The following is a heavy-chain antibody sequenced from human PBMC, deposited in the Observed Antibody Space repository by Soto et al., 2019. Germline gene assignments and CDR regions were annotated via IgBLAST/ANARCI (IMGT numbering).Heavy chain of an antibody. Sequence: ASETLSLTCTVSGGSISSSSYYWGWIRQPPGKGLEWIGSIYYSGSTYYNPSLKSRVTISVDTSKNQFSLKLSSVTAADTAVYYCATSQAYYYDSSGYYYFDYWGQGTLVTVSS. CDR2: IYYSGST. V-gene: IGHV4-39*01. CDR1: GGSISSSSYY. J-gene: IGHJ4*02. D-gene: IGHD3-22*01. CDR3: ATSQAYYYDSSGYYYFDY.